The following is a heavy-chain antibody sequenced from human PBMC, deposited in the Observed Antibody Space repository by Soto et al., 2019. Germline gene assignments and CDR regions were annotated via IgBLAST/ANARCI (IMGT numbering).Heavy chain of an antibody. J-gene: IGHJ3*02. D-gene: IGHD3-3*01. CDR1: GFTFSSYA. CDR3: AKCREYEFWSGYGGAFDI. V-gene: IGHV3-23*01. CDR2: ISGSGGST. Sequence: EVQLLESGGGLVQPGGSLRLSCAASGFTFSSYAMSWVRQAPGKGLEWVSAISGSGGSTYYADSVKGRFTISRDNSKNTLYLQMNSLRAEETAVYYCAKCREYEFWSGYGGAFDIWGQGTMVTVSS.